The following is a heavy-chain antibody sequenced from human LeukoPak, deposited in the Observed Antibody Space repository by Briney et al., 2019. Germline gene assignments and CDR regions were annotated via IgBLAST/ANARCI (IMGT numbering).Heavy chain of an antibody. Sequence: PGGSLRLSCAASGFTFSSCGMNWVRQAPGKGLEWVSSISSSSSYIYYADSVKGRFTISRDNAKNSLYLQMNSLRAEDTAVYYCARDSRGGFVYWGQGTLVTVSS. CDR1: GFTFSSCG. J-gene: IGHJ4*02. D-gene: IGHD2-15*01. V-gene: IGHV3-21*01. CDR3: ARDSRGGFVY. CDR2: ISSSSSYI.